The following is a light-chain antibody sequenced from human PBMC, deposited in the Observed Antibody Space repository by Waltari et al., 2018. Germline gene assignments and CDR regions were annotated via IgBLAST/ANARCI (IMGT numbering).Light chain of an antibody. Sequence: SALTQPASVSGYPGQSITISCTGTSSDVGGYNYVSWYQQYPGKAPKIIIYEVNNRPSGVSNRFSGCKSGNTASLTISGLQAEDEADYYCNSYTTISTLIFGGGTKVTVL. CDR3: NSYTTISTLI. V-gene: IGLV2-14*01. J-gene: IGLJ2*01. CDR1: SSDVGGYNY. CDR2: EVN.